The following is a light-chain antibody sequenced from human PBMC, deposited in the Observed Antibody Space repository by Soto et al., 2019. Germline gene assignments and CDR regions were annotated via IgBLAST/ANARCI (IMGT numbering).Light chain of an antibody. J-gene: IGKJ2*01. V-gene: IGKV1-5*03. CDR2: KAS. CDR3: QQYNVYPYT. CDR1: ESIKTW. Sequence: DIQMTQSPSTLSASVGDRVTITCRASESIKTWLAWYQQRPGKAPNLLIYKASSLQSGVSSRFSGSGSGTAFTLIISSLQPDDSATYYCQQYNVYPYTFAQGTKVQI.